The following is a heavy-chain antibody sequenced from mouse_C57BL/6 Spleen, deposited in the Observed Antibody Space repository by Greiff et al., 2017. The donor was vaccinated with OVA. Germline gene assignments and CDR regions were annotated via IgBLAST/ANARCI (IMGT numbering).Heavy chain of an antibody. D-gene: IGHD1-1*01. V-gene: IGHV1-15*01. CDR1: GYTFTDYE. CDR2: IDPETGGT. CDR3: TVITTVVATDAY. Sequence: LQLQQSGAELVRPGASVTLSCKASGYTFTDYEMHWVKQTPVHGLEWIGAIDPETGGTAYNQKFKGKAILTADKSSSTAYMELRSLTSEDSAVYYCTVITTVVATDAYWGQGTLVTVSA. J-gene: IGHJ3*01.